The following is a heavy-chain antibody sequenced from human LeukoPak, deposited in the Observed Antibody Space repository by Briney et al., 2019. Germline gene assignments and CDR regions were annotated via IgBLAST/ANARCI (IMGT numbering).Heavy chain of an antibody. CDR3: ARDTYYYDSSGYLSFDY. Sequence: SETLSLTCTVSGGSISSSSYYWSWIRQPAGKGLEWIGRIHTSGSTNYNPSLKSRVTMSVDTSKNQFSLKLSSVTAADTAVYYCARDTYYYDSSGYLSFDYWGQGTLVTVSS. J-gene: IGHJ4*02. D-gene: IGHD3-22*01. CDR2: IHTSGST. V-gene: IGHV4-61*02. CDR1: GGSISSSSYY.